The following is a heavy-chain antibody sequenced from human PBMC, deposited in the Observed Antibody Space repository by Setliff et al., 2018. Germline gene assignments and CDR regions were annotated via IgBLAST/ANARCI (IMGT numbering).Heavy chain of an antibody. CDR3: ARGRNIAARLLDS. D-gene: IGHD6-6*01. Sequence: PSETLSLTFAAYGGTFSDYYWTWIRQPPGKGLEWVGEINHRGSTNYNPSLKSRVTISVDTSKDQFSLKVISMTAADTAVYYCARGRNIAARLLDSWGQGTLVTVSS. CDR1: GGTFSDYY. J-gene: IGHJ4*02. V-gene: IGHV4-34*01. CDR2: INHRGST.